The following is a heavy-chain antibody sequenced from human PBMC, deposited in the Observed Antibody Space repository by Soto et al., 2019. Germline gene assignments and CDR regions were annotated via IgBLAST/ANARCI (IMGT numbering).Heavy chain of an antibody. V-gene: IGHV1-69*12. J-gene: IGHJ4*02. Sequence: QVQLVQSGAEVKKPGSSVKVSCKASGGTFSSYAISWVRQAPGQGLEWMGGIIPIFGTANYAQQFQGRVTSTAVECTSTADMELSSLRSEDTAVYYCARDLGAGGDSAWGQGTLVTVSS. CDR2: IIPIFGTA. CDR1: GGTFSSYA. CDR3: ARDLGAGGDSA. D-gene: IGHD2-21*02.